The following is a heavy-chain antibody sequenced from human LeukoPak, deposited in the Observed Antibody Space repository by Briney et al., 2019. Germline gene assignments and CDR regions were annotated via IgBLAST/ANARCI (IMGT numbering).Heavy chain of an antibody. CDR3: ARRGAAVDY. CDR1: GFTFSSYE. V-gene: IGHV3-48*03. CDR2: ISSSGSTI. Sequence: PGGSLRLSCAASGFTFSSYEVNWVRQAPGKGLEWVSYISSSGSTIYYADSVKGRFTISRDNAKNSLYLQMNSLRAEDTAVYYCARRGAAVDYWGQGTLVTVSS. J-gene: IGHJ4*02.